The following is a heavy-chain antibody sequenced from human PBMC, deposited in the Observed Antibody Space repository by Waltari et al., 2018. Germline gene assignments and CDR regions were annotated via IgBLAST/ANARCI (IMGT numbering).Heavy chain of an antibody. CDR1: GFTFSSYW. Sequence: EVQLVESGGGLVQPGGSLRLSCAASGFTFSSYWMSWVRQAPWKGLEWVANIKQDGSDKYYVDSVKCRFTISRANAKNSLDLQMNSLRAEDTAVYYCARVELVYYYDSSGYLSYWGQGTLVTVS. CDR3: ARVELVYYYDSSGYLSY. D-gene: IGHD3-22*01. CDR2: IKQDGSDK. V-gene: IGHV3-7*01. J-gene: IGHJ4*02.